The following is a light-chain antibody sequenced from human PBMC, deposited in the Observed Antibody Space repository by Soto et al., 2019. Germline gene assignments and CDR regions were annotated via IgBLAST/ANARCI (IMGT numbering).Light chain of an antibody. V-gene: IGLV2-11*01. CDR3: CSYSGVGAHWV. CDR2: NVN. CDR1: SSDVGSYDY. J-gene: IGLJ3*02. Sequence: QSALIQPPSVSGSPGQSVTISCTGTSSDVGSYDYVSWYQQHPGTVPKPMIYNVNTRPSGVPDRFSGSKSGNTASLTISGLQDEDEADYFCCSYSGVGAHWVFGGGTKLTVL.